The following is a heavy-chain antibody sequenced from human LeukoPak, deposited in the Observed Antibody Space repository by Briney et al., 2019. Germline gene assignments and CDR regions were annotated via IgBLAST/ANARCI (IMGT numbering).Heavy chain of an antibody. Sequence: GGSLRLSCAASGFTFSSYAMSWVRQAPGKGLEWVSAISGSGGSTYYADSVKGGFTISRDNSKNTLYLQMNSLRAEDTAVYYCAKDGIWDCSSTSCLFDYWGQGTLVTVSS. CDR2: ISGSGGST. J-gene: IGHJ4*02. D-gene: IGHD2-2*01. CDR3: AKDGIWDCSSTSCLFDY. V-gene: IGHV3-23*01. CDR1: GFTFSSYA.